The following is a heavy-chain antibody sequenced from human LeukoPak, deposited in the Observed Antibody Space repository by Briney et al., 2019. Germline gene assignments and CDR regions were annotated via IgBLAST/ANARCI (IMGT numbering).Heavy chain of an antibody. Sequence: ASVKVSCKASGGTFSSYAISWVRQAPGQGLEWMEGIIPIFGTANYAQKFQGRVTITADESTSTAYMELSSLRSEDTAVYYCARVGGFSYYYGMDVWGQGTTVTVSS. D-gene: IGHD5-12*01. V-gene: IGHV1-69*13. J-gene: IGHJ6*02. CDR1: GGTFSSYA. CDR3: ARVGGFSYYYGMDV. CDR2: IIPIFGTA.